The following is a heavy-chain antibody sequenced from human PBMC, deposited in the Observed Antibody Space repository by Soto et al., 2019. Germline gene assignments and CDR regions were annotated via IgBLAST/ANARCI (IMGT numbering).Heavy chain of an antibody. CDR1: GYSVSSNSAA. CDR2: TYYSSKWYN. D-gene: IGHD3-3*01. J-gene: IGHJ6*02. CDR3: ARDRIRDFWSGYYYYYYGMDV. V-gene: IGHV6-1*01. Sequence: SQTLSLTFAISGYSVSSNSAALNWIRQSPSRGLECLVRTYYSSKWYNDYAVSVKSRITINPDTSKNQFSLQLNSVTTEDTAVYYCARDRIRDFWSGYYYYYYGMDVWGQGTTVTVSS.